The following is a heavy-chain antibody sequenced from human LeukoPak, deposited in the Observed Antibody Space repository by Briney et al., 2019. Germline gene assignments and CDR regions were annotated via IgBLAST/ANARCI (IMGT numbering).Heavy chain of an antibody. D-gene: IGHD5-18*01. J-gene: IGHJ4*02. Sequence: GGSLRPSCAASGFTFSSYSVNWVRQAPGKGLEWVSSISTSSSYIYYADSVKGRFTISRDNAKNSLYLQMNSLRAEDTAVYYCARESDTVMVSGTYFDYWGQGTLVTVSS. CDR3: ARESDTVMVSGTYFDY. CDR2: ISTSSSYI. CDR1: GFTFSSYS. V-gene: IGHV3-21*01.